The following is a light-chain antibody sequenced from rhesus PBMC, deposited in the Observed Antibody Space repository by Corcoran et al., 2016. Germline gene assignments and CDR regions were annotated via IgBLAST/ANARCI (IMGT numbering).Light chain of an antibody. CDR3: CSFRSGSTYIFCAGTRSGSTYI. J-gene: IGLJ1*01. CDR1: STDIGGYHG. Sequence: QSALTQPPSVSKSLGQSVTISCTGTSTDIGGYHGVSWYQQHSGTAPRLLIYDVTRRPSGVSDRFSGSKSGHTASLTSSGLQTEDEADYYCCSFRSGSTYIFCAGTRSGSTYIFGTGTRLTVL. CDR2: DVT. V-gene: IGLV2S9*01.